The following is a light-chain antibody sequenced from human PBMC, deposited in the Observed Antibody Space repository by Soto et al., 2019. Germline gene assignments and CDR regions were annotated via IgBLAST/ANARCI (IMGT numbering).Light chain of an antibody. J-gene: IGKJ1*01. Sequence: DIQMTQSPSSLSASAGDRVTITCRASQSISSYLHWYQQKPGKAPKLLIYKASTLKSGVPSRFSGSGSGTEFTLTISSLQPDDFATYYCQHYNSYSEAFGQGTKVDIK. V-gene: IGKV1-5*03. CDR3: QHYNSYSEA. CDR2: KAS. CDR1: QSISSY.